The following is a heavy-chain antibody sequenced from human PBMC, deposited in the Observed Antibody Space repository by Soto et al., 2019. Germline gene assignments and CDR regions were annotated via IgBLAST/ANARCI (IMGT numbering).Heavy chain of an antibody. Sequence: PSETLSLTCTVSGASVSSASYYWSWIRQPPGKGLEWIGYIYYSGRTDYNPSLKSRVTISLDTSKNQFSLKLSSVTAADTAVYYCPRDRRSGSNNTWFDPWGQGTLVTVSS. J-gene: IGHJ5*02. D-gene: IGHD4-4*01. V-gene: IGHV4-61*01. CDR2: IYYSGRT. CDR3: PRDRRSGSNNTWFDP. CDR1: GASVSSASYY.